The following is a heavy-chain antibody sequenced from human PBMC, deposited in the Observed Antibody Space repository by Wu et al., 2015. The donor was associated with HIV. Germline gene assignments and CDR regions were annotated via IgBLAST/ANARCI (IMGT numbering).Heavy chain of an antibody. CDR2: INPSAGST. CDR1: GYSFTTYY. CDR3: ARNPYYYDSSGYDY. D-gene: IGHD3-22*01. V-gene: IGHV1-46*01. J-gene: IGHJ4*02. Sequence: QVQLVQSGAEVRKPGASVKVSCKASGYSFTTYYLNWVRQAPGQGLEWMGIINPSAGSTTYAQKFQGRVTMTRDTSTTTVYMELSSLRSEDTAVYYCARNPYYYDSSGYDYWGQGTLVTVSS.